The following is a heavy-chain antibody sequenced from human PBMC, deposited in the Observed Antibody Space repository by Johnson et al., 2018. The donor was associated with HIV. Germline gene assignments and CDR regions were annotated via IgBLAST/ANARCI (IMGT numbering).Heavy chain of an antibody. CDR2: IRYDGSKK. V-gene: IGHV3-30*02. Sequence: QVQLVESGGGVVQPGGSLRLSCAASGFTFSSYGMHWVRQAPGKGLEWVAFIRYDGSKKYSADSVKGRFTISRDNSKNTVYLQMNSLRAGDTAVYYCARGGGSLRWDLSFDIWGQGTMVTVSS. CDR1: GFTFSSYG. CDR3: ARGGGSLRWDLSFDI. J-gene: IGHJ3*02. D-gene: IGHD1-26*01.